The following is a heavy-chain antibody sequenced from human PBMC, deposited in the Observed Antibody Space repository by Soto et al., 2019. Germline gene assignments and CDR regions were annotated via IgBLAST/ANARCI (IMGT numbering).Heavy chain of an antibody. J-gene: IGHJ3*02. CDR2: IIPIFGTA. V-gene: IGHV1-69*13. CDR1: GGTFSSYA. D-gene: IGHD5-12*01. CDR3: ARVPRWLQLGDAFGI. Sequence: ASVKVSCKASGGTFSSYAISWVRQAPGQGLEWMGGIIPIFGTANYAQKFQGRVTITADESTSTAYMELSSLRSEDTAVYYCARVPRWLQLGDAFGIWGQGTMVTVSS.